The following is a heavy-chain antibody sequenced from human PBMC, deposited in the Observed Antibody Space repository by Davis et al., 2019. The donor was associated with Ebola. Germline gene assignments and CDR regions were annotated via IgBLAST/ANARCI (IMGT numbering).Heavy chain of an antibody. CDR2: IIPMFRSA. CDR1: GDTFASFA. V-gene: IGHV1-69*13. J-gene: IGHJ5*02. Sequence: SVKVSCKSSGDTFASFAVSWVRQAPGQGLEWMGGIIPMFRSANYAQKFQGRVTITADESTRTVYMELSSLRSEDTAVYFCARVRTGYYYDSSDSPSWYDPWGQGTLVTVSS. D-gene: IGHD3-22*01. CDR3: ARVRTGYYYDSSDSPSWYDP.